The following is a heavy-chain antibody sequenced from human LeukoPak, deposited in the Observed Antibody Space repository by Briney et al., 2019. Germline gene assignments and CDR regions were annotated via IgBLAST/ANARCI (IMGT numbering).Heavy chain of an antibody. Sequence: GGSLRLSCAASGFSLTTYGTHWLRQAPGKGLEWVAVIWYDGSRKFYGDSVKGRFTVSRDTSENTMYLQMNTLRVDDTAVYYCARDGGTGIDYWGQGTLVTVSS. CDR3: ARDGGTGIDY. J-gene: IGHJ4*02. V-gene: IGHV3-33*01. D-gene: IGHD3-16*01. CDR1: GFSLTTYG. CDR2: IWYDGSRK.